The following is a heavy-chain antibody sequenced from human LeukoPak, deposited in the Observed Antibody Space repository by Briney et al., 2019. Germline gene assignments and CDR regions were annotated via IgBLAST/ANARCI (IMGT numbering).Heavy chain of an antibody. D-gene: IGHD3-10*01. CDR1: GFTFSSSW. CDR2: INTDGSST. Sequence: AGGSLRLSCAASGFTFSSSWMLWVRQAPGKGLLWVSRINTDGSSTSYADSVKGRFTISRDNAENTLYLQMNSLRAEDTAVYYCARGPMVRGAYGMDVWGQGTTVTVSS. J-gene: IGHJ6*02. CDR3: ARGPMVRGAYGMDV. V-gene: IGHV3-74*01.